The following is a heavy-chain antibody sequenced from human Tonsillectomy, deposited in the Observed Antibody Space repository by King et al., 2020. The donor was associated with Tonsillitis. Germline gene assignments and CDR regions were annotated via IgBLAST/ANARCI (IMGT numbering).Heavy chain of an antibody. Sequence: VQLVESGGGLVQPGGSLRLSCAASGFTFSSYAMSWVRQAPGKGLEWVSVISGSGGSTYHADSVKGRFTISRVNSKNTLYLQMNSLRAEDTAVYYCAKVDFISAGCICDYWGQGTLVSVSS. D-gene: IGHD6-13*01. CDR2: ISGSGGST. J-gene: IGHJ4*02. CDR1: GFTFSSYA. CDR3: AKVDFISAGCICDY. V-gene: IGHV3-23*04.